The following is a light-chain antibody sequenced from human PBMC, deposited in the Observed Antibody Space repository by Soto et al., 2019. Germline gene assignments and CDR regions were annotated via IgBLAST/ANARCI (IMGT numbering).Light chain of an antibody. CDR1: SSDVGSYYL. V-gene: IGLV2-23*02. CDR2: EVS. CDR3: CSYAGSSTYYG. Sequence: QSALTQPASVSGSPGQSITISCTGTSSDVGSYYLASWYQQHPGKAPKLMIYEVSKRPSGVSNRFSGSKSGNTAALTISGLQAEDEADYYCCSYAGSSTYYGFGTGTKVTVL. J-gene: IGLJ1*01.